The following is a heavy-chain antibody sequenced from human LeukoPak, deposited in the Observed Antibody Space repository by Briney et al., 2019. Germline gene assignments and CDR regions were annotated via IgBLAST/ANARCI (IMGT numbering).Heavy chain of an antibody. D-gene: IGHD2-21*01. J-gene: IGHJ4*02. CDR3: ATFTRSSGDCL. CDR2: INQDGSDK. CDR1: GFTFSSYW. Sequence: GGSLRLSCAASGFTFSSYWMSWVRQAPGKGLEWVANINQDGSDKNYVDSVKGRFTISRDNAKNSLYLQMNSLRAEDTAVYYCATFTRSSGDCLWGPGILVTVSS. V-gene: IGHV3-7*01.